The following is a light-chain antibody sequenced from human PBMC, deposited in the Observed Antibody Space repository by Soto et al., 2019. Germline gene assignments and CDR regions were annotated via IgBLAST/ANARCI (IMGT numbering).Light chain of an antibody. CDR1: TKDVGVYNY. J-gene: IGLJ2*01. CDR2: DVS. CDR3: SSYTNSRTLL. V-gene: IGLV2-14*01. Sequence: QSVLTQPASVSGSPGQSITISCTGSTKDVGVYNYVSWYQQHPGKAPKLMIYDVSDRPSGVSNRFSGSKSGNTASLTISGLQAEDEADYYCSSYTNSRTLLFGGGTKLTVL.